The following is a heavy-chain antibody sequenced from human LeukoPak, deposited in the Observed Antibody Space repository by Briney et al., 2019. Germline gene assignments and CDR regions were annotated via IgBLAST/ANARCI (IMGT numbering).Heavy chain of an antibody. Sequence: SETLSLTSTVSGGSISSYSWSWIRQPPGKGLEWIGYIYYTGTTNYNPSLKSRVTISVDTSKNQFSLKLSSVTAADTAVYYCARGGWRLDYWGQGTLVTVSS. V-gene: IGHV4-59*01. CDR2: IYYTGTT. CDR1: GGSISSYS. J-gene: IGHJ4*02. D-gene: IGHD2-15*01. CDR3: ARGGWRLDY.